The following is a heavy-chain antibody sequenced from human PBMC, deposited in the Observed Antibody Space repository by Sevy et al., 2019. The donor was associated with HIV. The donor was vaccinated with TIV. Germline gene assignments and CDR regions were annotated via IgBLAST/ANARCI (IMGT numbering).Heavy chain of an antibody. D-gene: IGHD3-3*01. J-gene: IGHJ6*02. V-gene: IGHV4-39*01. CDR2: IYYSGST. Sequence: SETLSLTCTVSGGSISSSSYYWGWLRQPPGQGLEWIGSIYYSGSTYYNPSLKSRVTISVDTSKNQFSLKLSSVTAADTAVYYCASIVYYDFCSGYYSNDYYDYGIDVWGQGTTVTVSS. CDR3: ASIVYYDFCSGYYSNDYYDYGIDV. CDR1: GGSISSSSYY.